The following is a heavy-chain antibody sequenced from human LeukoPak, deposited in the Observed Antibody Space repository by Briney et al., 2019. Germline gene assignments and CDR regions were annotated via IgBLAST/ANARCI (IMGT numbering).Heavy chain of an antibody. V-gene: IGHV3-7*01. D-gene: IGHD3-16*01. CDR2: IKQDGSEK. CDR3: ARERSDYAIFDY. CDR1: GFTFSSYW. Sequence: PGGSLRLSCAASGFTFSSYWMSWVRQAPGKGLGWVANIKQDGSEKYYVDSVKGRFTISRDNAKNSLYLQMNSLRAEDAAVYYCARERSDYAIFDYWGQGTLVTVSS. J-gene: IGHJ4*02.